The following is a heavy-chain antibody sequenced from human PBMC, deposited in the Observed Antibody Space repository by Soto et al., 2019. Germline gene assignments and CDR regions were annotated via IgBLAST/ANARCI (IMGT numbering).Heavy chain of an antibody. CDR2: IWYDGSNK. Sequence: QVQLVESGGGVVQPGKSLRLSCAASGFTFSTYSMHWVRQAPGKGLEWVAVIWYDGSNKYHGDSLKGRFTIARDNSKNTLYLQINNLRAEDMAVYYCGRDGALGDTSVVDSWGQGTLVTVSS. D-gene: IGHD3-16*01. CDR1: GFTFSTYS. J-gene: IGHJ4*02. CDR3: GRDGALGDTSVVDS. V-gene: IGHV3-33*01.